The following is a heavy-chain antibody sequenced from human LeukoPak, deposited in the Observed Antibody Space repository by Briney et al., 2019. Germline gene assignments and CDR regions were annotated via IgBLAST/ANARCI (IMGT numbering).Heavy chain of an antibody. Sequence: ASVKVSCKASGYTFTGHYMHWVRQAPGQGLEWMGWINPNNGGTHYAQNFQGRVTMTRDTAINPAFMELSRLKSDDTAIYYCAREATVVAVGTAGINFDYWGQGTLVTVSS. D-gene: IGHD6-13*01. V-gene: IGHV1-2*02. CDR1: GYTFTGHY. CDR3: AREATVVAVGTAGINFDY. CDR2: INPNNGGT. J-gene: IGHJ4*02.